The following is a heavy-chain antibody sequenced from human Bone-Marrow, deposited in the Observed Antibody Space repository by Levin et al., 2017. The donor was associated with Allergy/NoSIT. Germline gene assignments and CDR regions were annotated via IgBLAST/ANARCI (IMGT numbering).Heavy chain of an antibody. V-gene: IGHV3-15*01. CDR1: GFNFRDAW. CDR3: TTDILTYPLDEPDV. Sequence: GGSLRLSCVASGFNFRDAWMSWVRLLPGKGLEWVARIKGKTDGGTRDYAGPVKGRFTISRDDSKSSVYLEMESLETEDTGVYYCTTDILTYPLDEPDVWGPGTTVTVSS. D-gene: IGHD1-14*01. J-gene: IGHJ6*02. CDR2: IKGKTDGGTR.